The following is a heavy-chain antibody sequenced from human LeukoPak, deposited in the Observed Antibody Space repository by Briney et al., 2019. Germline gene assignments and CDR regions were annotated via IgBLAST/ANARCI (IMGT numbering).Heavy chain of an antibody. CDR3: TSVVGATFDY. D-gene: IGHD1-26*01. Sequence: GGSLRLSCAASGFTFSAPTMHWVRQASGKGREWVGRIRSKANNYATAYAASVQGIFTISREDSKTTAYLQMNSLKTEDTVLYYCTSVVGATFDYWGQGTLVTVSS. J-gene: IGHJ4*02. V-gene: IGHV3-73*01. CDR2: IRSKANNYAT. CDR1: GFTFSAPT.